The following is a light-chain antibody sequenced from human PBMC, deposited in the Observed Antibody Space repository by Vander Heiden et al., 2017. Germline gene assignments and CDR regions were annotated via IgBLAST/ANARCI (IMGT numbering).Light chain of an antibody. CDR2: EAS. CDR3: QQRSNWPPNT. J-gene: IGKJ4*01. V-gene: IGKV3-11*01. Sequence: EVVFAQSPATLSFSPGEKPTLSCSTSQPVSSTFAWYQQKPRQAPRLIIYEASNRATGIPARFSGRGSGTDFTRTISSLEPEDCAGYYCQQRSNWPPNTFGGGTKVEIK. CDR1: QPVSST.